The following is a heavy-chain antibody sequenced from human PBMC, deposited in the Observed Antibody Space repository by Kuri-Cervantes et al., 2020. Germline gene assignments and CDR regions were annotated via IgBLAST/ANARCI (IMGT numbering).Heavy chain of an antibody. V-gene: IGHV3-9*01. Sequence: GGSLRLSCAASGFTFDDYAMHWVRQAPGKGLEWVSGISWNSGSIGYADSVKGRFTISRDNAKNSLYLQMNSLRAEDTALYYCMGVTMVRGVIIRPRDYWGQGTLVTVSS. CDR3: MGVTMVRGVIIRPRDY. CDR2: ISWNSGSI. D-gene: IGHD3-10*01. CDR1: GFTFDDYA. J-gene: IGHJ4*02.